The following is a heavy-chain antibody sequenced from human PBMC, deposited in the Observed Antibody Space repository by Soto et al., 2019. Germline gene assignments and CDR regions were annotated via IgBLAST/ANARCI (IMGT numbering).Heavy chain of an antibody. Sequence: PSETLSLTCTVSGGSISSGGYSWSWIRQPPGKGLEWIGYIYHSGSTYYNPSLKSRVTISVDRSKNQFSLKLSSVTAADTAVYYCARGALTVATAPWFDPWGQGTLVTVSS. D-gene: IGHD4-17*01. CDR2: IYHSGST. V-gene: IGHV4-30-2*01. CDR3: ARGALTVATAPWFDP. J-gene: IGHJ5*02. CDR1: GGSISSGGYS.